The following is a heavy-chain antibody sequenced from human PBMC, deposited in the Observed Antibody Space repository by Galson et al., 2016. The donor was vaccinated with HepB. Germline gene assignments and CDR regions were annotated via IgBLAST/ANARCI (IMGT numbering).Heavy chain of an antibody. CDR1: GFTFSNYA. J-gene: IGHJ4*02. V-gene: IGHV3-23*01. CDR3: ARDFDY. Sequence: SLRLSCAASGFTFSNYAIIWVRQAPGKGLEWVSAITGSAETTYYADSVQGRFIISRDNSKNSLYLQMNRLRAEDTAVYYCARDFDYWGQGTLVTVSS. CDR2: ITGSAETT.